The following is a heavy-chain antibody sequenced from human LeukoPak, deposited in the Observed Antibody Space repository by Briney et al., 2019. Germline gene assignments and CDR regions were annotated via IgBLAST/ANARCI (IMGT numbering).Heavy chain of an antibody. CDR3: GRLAHNAWYAIDF. V-gene: IGHV3-7*01. D-gene: IGHD2-2*01. CDR1: DLPFNFYW. J-gene: IGHJ4*02. CDR2: ILPDGSQK. Sequence: GGPLGLSCLAPDLPFNFYWLTWFGQAPGKGLEWLPNILPDGSQKYYVDSVKGRFTISRDNPKNSLYLQINNLRAEDTAVYYCGRLAHNAWYAIDFWGQGTLVTVSS.